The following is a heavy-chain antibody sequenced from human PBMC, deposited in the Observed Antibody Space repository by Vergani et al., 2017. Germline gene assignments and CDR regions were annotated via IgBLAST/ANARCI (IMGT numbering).Heavy chain of an antibody. CDR2: IYYDGSNA. J-gene: IGHJ6*03. Sequence: QGQLVESGGGIVQPGRSLTLSCVASRSTFKTYRMHWVRQAPGKGLEWVGLIYYDGSNAYYADSVKGRFTISRDNSKNTLYLQMSSLRAEDTAVYYCARDQVPAAIRLNVGNYMDVWGKGTTVIVSS. D-gene: IGHD2-2*02. V-gene: IGHV3-33*01. CDR3: ARDQVPAAIRLNVGNYMDV. CDR1: RSTFKTYR.